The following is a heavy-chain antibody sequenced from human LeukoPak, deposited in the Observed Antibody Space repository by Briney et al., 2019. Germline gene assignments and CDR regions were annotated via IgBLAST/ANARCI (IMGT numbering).Heavy chain of an antibody. V-gene: IGHV3-33*01. D-gene: IGHD5-18*01. CDR1: GLTFSSYG. CDR3: ASGSGYSYGYGVDY. Sequence: PGGSLRLSCAASGLTFSSYGMHWVRQAPGKGLEWVAVIWYDGSNKYYADSVKGRFTISRDNSKNTLYLQMNSLRAEDTAVYYCASGSGYSYGYGVDYWGQGTLVTVSS. J-gene: IGHJ4*02. CDR2: IWYDGSNK.